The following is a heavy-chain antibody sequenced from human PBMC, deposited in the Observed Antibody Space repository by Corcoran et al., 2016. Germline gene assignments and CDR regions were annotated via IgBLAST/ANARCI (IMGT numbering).Heavy chain of an antibody. J-gene: IGHJ4*02. CDR2: ISYDGSNK. V-gene: IGHV3-30*18. CDR3: AKDGHIVVGTAMFDY. D-gene: IGHD2-21*02. Sequence: QVQLVESGGGVVQPGRSLRLSCAASGFTFSSYGMHWVRQAPGKGLEWVAVISYDGSNKYYADSVKGRFTISRDNSKNTLYLQMNSLRAEDTAVYYCAKDGHIVVGTAMFDYWGQGTLVTVSS. CDR1: GFTFSSYG.